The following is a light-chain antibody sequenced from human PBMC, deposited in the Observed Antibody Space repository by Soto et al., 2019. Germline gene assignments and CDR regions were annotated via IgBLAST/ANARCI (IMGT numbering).Light chain of an antibody. J-gene: IGLJ2*01. CDR2: GNS. V-gene: IGLV1-40*01. Sequence: VLTQPPSVSGAPGQRVTISCTGSSSNIGAGYDVHWYQQLPGTAPKLLIYGNSNRPSGVPDRFSGSKSGTSASLAITGLQAEDEADYYGQSYDSSLSGYVVFGGGTKLTVL. CDR3: QSYDSSLSGYVV. CDR1: SSNIGAGYD.